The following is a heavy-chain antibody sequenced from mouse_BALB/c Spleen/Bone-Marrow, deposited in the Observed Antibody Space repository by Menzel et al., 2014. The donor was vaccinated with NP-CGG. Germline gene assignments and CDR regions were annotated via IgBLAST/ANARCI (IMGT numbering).Heavy chain of an antibody. CDR3: ARELYYFDY. V-gene: IGHV3-5*02. CDR1: GISITTGNYR. J-gene: IGHJ2*01. CDR2: IYYSGTM. Sequence: EVKLVESGPGLVKPSQTVSLTCTVTGISITTGNYRWSWIRQFPGNKLEWMGYIYYSGTMTYNPSLTSRTTITRDTSKNQFFLEMNSLTAEDTATYYCARELYYFDYGGQGTTLTVSS.